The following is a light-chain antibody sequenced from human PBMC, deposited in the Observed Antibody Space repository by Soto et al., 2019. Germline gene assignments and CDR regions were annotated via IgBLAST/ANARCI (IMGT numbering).Light chain of an antibody. V-gene: IGLV2-11*01. Sequence: QSVLTQPRSVSGSPGQSVTISCTGSSGDVGNSHYISWYQQYPGKAPKVIIYDVSKRPSGVPDRFSGSRSGNTASLTISGLRAEDEADYYCCSYAGGYSYVFGTGTKLTVL. CDR2: DVS. CDR1: SGDVGNSHY. J-gene: IGLJ1*01. CDR3: CSYAGGYSYV.